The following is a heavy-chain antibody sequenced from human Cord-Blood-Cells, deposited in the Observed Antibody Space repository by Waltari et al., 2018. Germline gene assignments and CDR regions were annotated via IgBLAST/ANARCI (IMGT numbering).Heavy chain of an antibody. CDR1: GFTVSSNY. J-gene: IGHJ6*02. Sequence: EVQLVETGGGLIQPGGSLRLSCAASGFTVSSNYMSWVRQAPGKGLEWVSVFYSGSRKYYADSVKGRFTSSRENAKNTLYVQMNSLRAEDTAVYYCARFGSWYYYGMDVWGQGTTVTVSS. CDR3: ARFGSWYYYGMDV. D-gene: IGHD6-13*01. CDR2: FYSGSRK. V-gene: IGHV3-53*02.